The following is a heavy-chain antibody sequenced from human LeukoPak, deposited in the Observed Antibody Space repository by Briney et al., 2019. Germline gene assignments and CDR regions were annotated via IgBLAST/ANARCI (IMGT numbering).Heavy chain of an antibody. CDR2: ISAYNGNT. Sequence: ASVKVSCKASGYTFTSYGISWVRQAPGQGLEWMGWISAYNGNTNYAQKLQGRVTMTTDTSTSTAYMELRSLRSDDTAVYYCARDLGYYDSSGTYYFDYWGQGTLVTVSS. J-gene: IGHJ4*02. CDR1: GYTFTSYG. V-gene: IGHV1-18*01. CDR3: ARDLGYYDSSGTYYFDY. D-gene: IGHD3-22*01.